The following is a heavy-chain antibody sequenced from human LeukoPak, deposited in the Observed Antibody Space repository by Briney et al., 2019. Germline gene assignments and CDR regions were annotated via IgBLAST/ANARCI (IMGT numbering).Heavy chain of an antibody. Sequence: GGSLRLSCAASGFTFSTYSMNWVRQAPGKGLEWISYISGSSSIIYYTPSVKGRFTISRDNGKSSLYLQMNSLRAEDTAVYYCARDRGAAAGLDYWGQGTLVTVSS. D-gene: IGHD6-13*01. CDR1: GFTFSTYS. CDR3: ARDRGAAAGLDY. V-gene: IGHV3-48*01. J-gene: IGHJ4*02. CDR2: ISGSSSII.